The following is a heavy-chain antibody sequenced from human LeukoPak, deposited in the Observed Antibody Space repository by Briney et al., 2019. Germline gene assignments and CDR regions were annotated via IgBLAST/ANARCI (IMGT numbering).Heavy chain of an antibody. D-gene: IGHD3-10*01. CDR3: ATVLLWFGTDFDY. J-gene: IGHJ4*02. CDR1: GFTFSSYS. Sequence: GGSLRLSCAASGFTFSSYSMNWVRQAPGKGLEWVSYISSSSSTIYYADSVKGRFTISRDNAKNSLYLQVNSLRAEDTAVYYCATVLLWFGTDFDYWGQGTLVTVSS. CDR2: ISSSSSTI. V-gene: IGHV3-48*04.